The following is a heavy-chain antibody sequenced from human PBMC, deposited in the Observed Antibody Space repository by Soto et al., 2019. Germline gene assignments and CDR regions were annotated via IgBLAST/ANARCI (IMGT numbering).Heavy chain of an antibody. J-gene: IGHJ6*02. V-gene: IGHV1-18*01. CDR3: ARDMNWIRAGYYCGMDV. D-gene: IGHD2-2*03. Sequence: ASVKVSCKASGYTFTSYGISWVRQAPGQGLEWMGWISAYNGNTNYAQKLQGRVTMTTDTSTSTAYMELRSLRPDDTAVYYCARDMNWIRAGYYCGMDVWGQGTTVTVSS. CDR2: ISAYNGNT. CDR1: GYTFTSYG.